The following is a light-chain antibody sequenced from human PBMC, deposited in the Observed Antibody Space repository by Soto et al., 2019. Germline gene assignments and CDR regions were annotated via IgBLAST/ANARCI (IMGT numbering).Light chain of an antibody. CDR2: GAS. V-gene: IGKV3-20*01. J-gene: IGKJ1*01. CDR3: QQYAGSPRT. CDR1: QSVSSNY. Sequence: EIVLTQSAGTLSSSSGERATLSCWASQSVSSNYLAWYQQKPGQAPRLLIYGASSRATGIPDKFSGSGYGTDFNLTISRLETEDFAVYYCQQYAGSPRTFGQGTKVDIK.